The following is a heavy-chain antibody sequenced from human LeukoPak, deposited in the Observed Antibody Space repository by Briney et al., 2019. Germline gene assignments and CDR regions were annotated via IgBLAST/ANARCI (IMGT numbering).Heavy chain of an antibody. D-gene: IGHD6-19*01. CDR1: GLTFSSYA. CDR3: AKDVIAVAGTPDAFDI. Sequence: GGSLRLSCAASGLTFSSYAMSWVRQAPGKGLEWVSAISGSGGSTYYADSVKGRFTISRDNSKNTLYLQMNSLRAEDTAVYYCAKDVIAVAGTPDAFDIWGQGTMVTVSS. V-gene: IGHV3-23*01. CDR2: ISGSGGST. J-gene: IGHJ3*02.